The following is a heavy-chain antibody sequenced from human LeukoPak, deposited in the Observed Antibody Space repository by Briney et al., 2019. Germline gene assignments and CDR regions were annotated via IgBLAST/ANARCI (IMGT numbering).Heavy chain of an antibody. Sequence: GGSLRLSCAASGXTFSAYGMHWVRQAPGKGLEWVSYISSSGRTIYYADSVKGRFTISRDNAKNSLYLQMNSLRAEDTAVYYCTTAGAYWGQGTLVTVSS. CDR3: TTAGAY. J-gene: IGHJ4*02. CDR2: ISSSGRTI. CDR1: GXTFSAYG. D-gene: IGHD3-10*01. V-gene: IGHV3-48*03.